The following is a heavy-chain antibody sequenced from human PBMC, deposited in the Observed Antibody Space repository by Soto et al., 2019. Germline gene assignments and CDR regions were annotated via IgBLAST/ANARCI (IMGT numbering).Heavy chain of an antibody. CDR2: INPSGGST. J-gene: IGHJ4*02. CDR3: ARERIVVVPAALPGYDY. CDR1: GYTFTSYY. V-gene: IGHV1-46*01. D-gene: IGHD2-2*02. Sequence: ASVKVSCKASGYTFTSYYMHWLRQSPGQGLEWMGIINPSGGSTSYAQKFQGRVTMTRDTSTSTVYMELSSLRSEDTAVYYCARERIVVVPAALPGYDYWGQGTLVTVSS.